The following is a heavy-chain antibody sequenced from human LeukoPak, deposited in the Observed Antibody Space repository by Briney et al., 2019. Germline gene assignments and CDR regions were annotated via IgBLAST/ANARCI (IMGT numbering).Heavy chain of an antibody. CDR1: GFTFSSYW. CDR3: ARRSSRDYYYYGMDV. Sequence: GGSLRLSCAASGFTFSSYWMSWVRQASGKGLEWVANIKRDGSEKYYVDSVKGRFTISRDNAKNSLYLQMNSLRAEDTAVYYCARRSSRDYYYYGMDVWGQGTTVTVSS. D-gene: IGHD6-19*01. V-gene: IGHV3-7*01. CDR2: IKRDGSEK. J-gene: IGHJ6*02.